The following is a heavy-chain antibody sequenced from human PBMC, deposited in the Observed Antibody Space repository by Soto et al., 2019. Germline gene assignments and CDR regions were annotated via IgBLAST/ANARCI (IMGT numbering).Heavy chain of an antibody. CDR2: VNPIVSMS. J-gene: IGHJ6*02. V-gene: IGHV1-69*02. Sequence: GASVKVSCKASGDTFSFYTINWVRQAPGLGLEWMGRVNPIVSMSNYAQKFQGRVTITADKSTNTAYMQLSSLRSEDTAVYYCIYPSSYSYGMDVWGQGTTVTVSS. D-gene: IGHD2-15*01. CDR1: GDTFSFYT. CDR3: IYPSSYSYGMDV.